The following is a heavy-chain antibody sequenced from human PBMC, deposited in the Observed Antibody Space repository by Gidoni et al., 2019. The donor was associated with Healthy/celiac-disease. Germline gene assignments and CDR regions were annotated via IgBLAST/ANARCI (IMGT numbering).Heavy chain of an antibody. J-gene: IGHJ5*02. Sequence: QVQLQESGPGLVKPSQTLSLTCTVSGGSISSGGYSWSWIRQHPGKGLEWIGYIYYSGSTYYNPSLKSRVTISVDTSKNQFSLKLSSVTAADTAVYYCARQGYYGSGSWVWFDPWGQGTLVTVSS. CDR3: ARQGYYGSGSWVWFDP. D-gene: IGHD3-10*01. CDR2: IYYSGST. CDR1: GGSISSGGYS. V-gene: IGHV4-31*03.